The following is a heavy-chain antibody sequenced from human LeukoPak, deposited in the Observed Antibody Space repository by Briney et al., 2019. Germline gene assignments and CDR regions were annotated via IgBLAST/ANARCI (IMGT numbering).Heavy chain of an antibody. V-gene: IGHV3-30*18. D-gene: IGHD3-3*01. Sequence: GRSLRLSCAASGFTFSSYGMHRVRQAPGKGLEWVAVISYDGSNKYYADSVKGRFTISRDNSKNTLYLQTNSLRAEDTAVYYCAKVAGITIFGVVIMDYYFDYWGQGTLVTVSS. CDR2: ISYDGSNK. CDR3: AKVAGITIFGVVIMDYYFDY. CDR1: GFTFSSYG. J-gene: IGHJ4*02.